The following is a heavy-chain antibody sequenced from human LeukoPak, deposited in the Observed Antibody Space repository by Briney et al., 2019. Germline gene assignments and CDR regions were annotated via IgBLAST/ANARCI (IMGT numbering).Heavy chain of an antibody. J-gene: IGHJ4*02. CDR1: GFSRITRGPG. Sequence: SGRTLGIPTQTFTLTFTFSGFSRITRGPGKGLVRQPPGKALEWLALIYWDDDKRYSPSLKSRLTITKDTSKNQVVLTMTNMDPVDTATYYCALSLYSGYGRYFDYWGQGTLVTVSS. D-gene: IGHD5-12*01. V-gene: IGHV2-5*02. CDR3: ALSLYSGYGRYFDY. CDR2: IYWDDDK.